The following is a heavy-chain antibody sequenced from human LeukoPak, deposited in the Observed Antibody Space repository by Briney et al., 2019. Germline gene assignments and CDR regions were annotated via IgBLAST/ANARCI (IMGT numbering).Heavy chain of an antibody. D-gene: IGHD3-22*01. V-gene: IGHV3-66*02. CDR2: MYSGGAT. CDR1: GFTVSSSY. J-gene: IGHJ4*02. CDR3: ARSVHDTSGYAY. Sequence: GGSLRLSCAASGFTVSSSYMSWVHQAPGKGLEWVSVMYSGGATYYANSVRGRFTISRDYSKNTLNLQMNNLGTEDTAVYFCARSVHDTSGYAYWGQGTLVTVSS.